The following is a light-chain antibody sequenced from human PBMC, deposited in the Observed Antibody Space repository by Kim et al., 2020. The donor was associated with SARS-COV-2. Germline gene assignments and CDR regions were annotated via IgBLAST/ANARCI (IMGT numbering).Light chain of an antibody. V-gene: IGLV3-9*01. Sequence: VGRGKTARITCGGKNSGSKKVDGYQQNQGQALVMVIYRDSNGTSGIPERFSGSNSGNTATLTISKAQAGDEDDYYCQVWDSSTVVFGGGTQLTVL. CDR1: NSGSKK. J-gene: IGLJ2*01. CDR2: RDS. CDR3: QVWDSSTVV.